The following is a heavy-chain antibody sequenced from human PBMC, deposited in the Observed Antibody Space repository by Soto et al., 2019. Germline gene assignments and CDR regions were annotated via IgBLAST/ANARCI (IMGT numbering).Heavy chain of an antibody. J-gene: IGHJ4*02. Sequence: PSETLPVTYTVSGGSISDYYWSWIRKPPGKGLEWIGYINHSGSTNYNPSLKSRVTISVDTSKNQFSLKLSSVTVADTAVYYCARGVIAVAGTFDYWGQGTLVTVSS. V-gene: IGHV4-59*12. CDR3: ARGVIAVAGTFDY. D-gene: IGHD6-19*01. CDR1: GGSISDYY. CDR2: INHSGST.